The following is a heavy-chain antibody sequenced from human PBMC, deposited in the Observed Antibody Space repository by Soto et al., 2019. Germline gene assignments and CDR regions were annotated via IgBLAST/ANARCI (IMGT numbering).Heavy chain of an antibody. CDR2: IIPIFGTA. CDR1: GGTFSSYA. Sequence: SVKVSCKASGGTFSSYAISWVRQAPGQGLEWMGGIIPIFGTANYAQKFQGRVTVTADESTSTAYMELSSLRSEDTAVYYCARDRWSSLCMDVWGQGTTVTVSS. CDR3: ARDRWSSLCMDV. D-gene: IGHD6-13*01. J-gene: IGHJ6*02. V-gene: IGHV1-69*13.